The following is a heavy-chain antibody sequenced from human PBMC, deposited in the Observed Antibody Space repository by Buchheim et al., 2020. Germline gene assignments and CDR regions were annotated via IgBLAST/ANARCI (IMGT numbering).Heavy chain of an antibody. CDR1: GFSLSTSGVG. V-gene: IGHV2-5*02. J-gene: IGHJ4*02. Sequence: QVTLKESGPALVKPTQTLTLTCTFSGFSFSGFSLSTSGVGVGWIRQPPGKALEWLALIYLDDDKRYSPSLKSRLPITKDTSKNQVVLTMTNMDPVDTATYCCAHSSSSDFGYWGQGTL. CDR2: IYLDDDK. CDR3: AHSSSSDFGY. D-gene: IGHD6-13*01.